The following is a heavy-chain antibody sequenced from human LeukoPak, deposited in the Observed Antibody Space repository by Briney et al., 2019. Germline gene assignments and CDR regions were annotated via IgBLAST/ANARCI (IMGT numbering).Heavy chain of an antibody. J-gene: IGHJ4*02. CDR3: AVAVAVPYYFDY. D-gene: IGHD6-19*01. Sequence: KPSETLSLTCTVSGGSISSYYWSWIRQPPGKGLEWIGYIYYSGSTNYNPSLKSRVTISVDTSKNQFSLKLSSVTAADTAVYYCAVAVAVPYYFDYWGQGTLVTVSS. CDR2: IYYSGST. CDR1: GGSISSYY. V-gene: IGHV4-59*01.